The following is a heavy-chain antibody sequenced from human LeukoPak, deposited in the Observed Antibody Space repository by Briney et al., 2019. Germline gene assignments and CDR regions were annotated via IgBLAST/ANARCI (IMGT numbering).Heavy chain of an antibody. CDR3: ARDVGSSWPTDAFDI. D-gene: IGHD6-13*01. J-gene: IGHJ3*02. CDR1: GFTFSSYS. V-gene: IGHV3-21*01. Sequence: GGSLRLSCAASGFTFSSYSMNWVRQAPGKGLEWVSSISSSSSYIYYADSVKGRFTISRDNAKNSLYLQMNSLRAEDTAVYYCARDVGSSWPTDAFDIWGQGTMVTVS. CDR2: ISSSSSYI.